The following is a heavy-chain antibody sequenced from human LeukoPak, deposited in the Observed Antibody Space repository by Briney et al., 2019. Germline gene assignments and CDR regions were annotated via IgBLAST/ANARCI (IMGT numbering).Heavy chain of an antibody. CDR1: GFTFSDFY. CDR3: AELGITMIGGV. CDR2: ISSRGAI. D-gene: IGHD3-10*02. V-gene: IGHV3-69-1*02. J-gene: IGHJ6*04. Sequence: GGSLRLSCAASGFTFSDFYMSWMRQAPGEGLEWVALISSRGAIYYADSVKGRFTISRDNAKNSLYLQMNSLRAEDTAVYYCAELGITMIGGVWGKGTTVTISS.